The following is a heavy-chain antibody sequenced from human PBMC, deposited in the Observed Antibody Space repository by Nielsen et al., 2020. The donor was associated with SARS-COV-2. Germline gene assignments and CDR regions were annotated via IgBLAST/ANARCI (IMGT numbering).Heavy chain of an antibody. V-gene: IGHV3-21*01. CDR2: VGSSSTFI. CDR3: AREIFYTNYGRKYFDL. Sequence: ESLNIPCAASGFTFSKYSLIWVRQAPGKGLEWVSSVGSSSTFIYYADSVEGRFTTSRDNAKNSLVMQIHNLRAEDTAIYYCAREIFYTNYGRKYFDLWGRGTLVTVSS. CDR1: GFTFSKYS. J-gene: IGHJ2*01. D-gene: IGHD4-11*01.